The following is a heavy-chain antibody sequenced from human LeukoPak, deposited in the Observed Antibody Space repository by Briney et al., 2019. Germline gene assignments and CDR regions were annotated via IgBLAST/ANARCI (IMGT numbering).Heavy chain of an antibody. D-gene: IGHD5-18*01. CDR2: ISSGGTTI. CDR3: ARDGGYSYGSFDY. J-gene: IGHJ4*02. CDR1: GFTFRSFE. Sequence: GGPLRLSFAASGFTFRSFEMNWVPQAPGKGLDGVSYISSGGTTIYYADSVKGRFTISRDNAKNSLYLQMNSLRAEDTAVYYCARDGGYSYGSFDYWGQGTLVTVSS. V-gene: IGHV3-48*03.